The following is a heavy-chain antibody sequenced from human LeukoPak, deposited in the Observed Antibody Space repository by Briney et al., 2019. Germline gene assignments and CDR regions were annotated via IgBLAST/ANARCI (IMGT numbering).Heavy chain of an antibody. J-gene: IGHJ4*02. CDR1: GYTFTSYY. D-gene: IGHD3-10*01. CDR2: INPSGGST. CDR3: ARDFRRAFGY. Sequence: ASVKVSCKASGYTFTSYYTHWVRQAAGQGLEWMGIINPSGGSTSYAQKFQGRVTMTRDTSTSTVYMELSSLRSEDTAVYYCARDFRRAFGYWGQGTLVTVSS. V-gene: IGHV1-46*01.